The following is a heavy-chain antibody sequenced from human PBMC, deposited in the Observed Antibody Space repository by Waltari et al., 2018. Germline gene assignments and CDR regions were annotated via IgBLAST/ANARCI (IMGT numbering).Heavy chain of an antibody. Sequence: EVQLLESGGGLVQPGGSLRLSCAASGFTFSSYAMSWVRQAPGQGLEWVSAISGSGGSTYDADSVKGRFTISRDNSKNTLYLQMNSLRAEDTAVYYCAKGYYYDSSGYEDYFDYWGQGTLVTVSS. CDR1: GFTFSSYA. CDR2: ISGSGGST. J-gene: IGHJ4*02. CDR3: AKGYYYDSSGYEDYFDY. D-gene: IGHD3-22*01. V-gene: IGHV3-23*01.